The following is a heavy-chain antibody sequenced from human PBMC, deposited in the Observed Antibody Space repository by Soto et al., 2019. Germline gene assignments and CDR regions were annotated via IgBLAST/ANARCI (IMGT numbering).Heavy chain of an antibody. J-gene: IGHJ4*02. CDR2: VSGLGATT. CDR1: GFTFNSYA. V-gene: IGHV3-23*01. D-gene: IGHD6-6*01. Sequence: GGSLRLSCAASGFTFNSYAIGWVRQAPGKGLEWVSSVSGLGATTHHADSVQGRFTISRDNSRNTLYLQMNSLRAEDTAVYYCAKLSQYSSSYYFNSWGQGTLVTVSS. CDR3: AKLSQYSSSYYFNS.